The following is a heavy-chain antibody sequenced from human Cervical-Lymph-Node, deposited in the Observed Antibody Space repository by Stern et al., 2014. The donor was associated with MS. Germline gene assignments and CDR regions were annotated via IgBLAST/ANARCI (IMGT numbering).Heavy chain of an antibody. V-gene: IGHV1-69*06. D-gene: IGHD1-26*01. Sequence: VQLVESWAEVKKPGSSVKVSCKASGDTFSSYAIHWVRQVPGQGLEWMGGITPVVGTTNYAQKVQGRVTITADKSTNTAYMELMTLRSEDTAVYYCARGGGLVGYFDYWGQGTLVSVSS. CDR1: GDTFSSYA. J-gene: IGHJ4*02. CDR3: ARGGGLVGYFDY. CDR2: ITPVVGTT.